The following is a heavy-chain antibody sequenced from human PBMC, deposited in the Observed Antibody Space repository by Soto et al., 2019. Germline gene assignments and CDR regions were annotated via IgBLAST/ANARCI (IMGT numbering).Heavy chain of an antibody. CDR2: MNPNSGNT. CDR1: GYTFTSYD. Sequence: ASVKVSGKASGYTFTSYDINWVRQATGQGLEWMGWMNPNSGNTGYAQKFQGRVTMTRNTSISTAYMELSSLRSEDTAVYYCARFYSSGWYLWFDPWGQGTLVTVSS. J-gene: IGHJ5*02. D-gene: IGHD6-19*01. V-gene: IGHV1-8*01. CDR3: ARFYSSGWYLWFDP.